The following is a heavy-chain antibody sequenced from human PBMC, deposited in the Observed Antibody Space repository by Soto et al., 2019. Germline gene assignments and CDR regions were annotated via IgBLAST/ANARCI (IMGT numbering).Heavy chain of an antibody. D-gene: IGHD4-17*01. J-gene: IGHJ3*02. Sequence: PGGSLRLSCAASGFTFSSYGMHWVRQAPGKGLEWVAVISYDGSNEYYADSVKGRFTISRDNSKNTLYLQMNSLRAEDTAVYYCAKVSDWDYGDKNAFDIWGQGTMVTVSS. V-gene: IGHV3-30*18. CDR3: AKVSDWDYGDKNAFDI. CDR1: GFTFSSYG. CDR2: ISYDGSNE.